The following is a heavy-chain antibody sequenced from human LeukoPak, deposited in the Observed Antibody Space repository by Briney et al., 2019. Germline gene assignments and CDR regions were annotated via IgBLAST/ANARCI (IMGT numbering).Heavy chain of an antibody. CDR3: AKGPLYCSGTSCYSVDY. CDR1: GFTFSTYV. CDR2: ISYDASNK. Sequence: GGSLRLSCAASGFTFSTYVMHWVRQAPGKGLEWVAVISYDASNKYYADSVKGRFTISRDNSRTTLSLQMNSLRGDDTAVYYCAKGPLYCSGTSCYSVDYWGQGTLVTVSS. J-gene: IGHJ4*02. V-gene: IGHV3-30*18. D-gene: IGHD2-15*01.